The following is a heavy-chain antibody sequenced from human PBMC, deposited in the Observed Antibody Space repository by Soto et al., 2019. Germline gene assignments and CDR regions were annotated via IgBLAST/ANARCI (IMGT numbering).Heavy chain of an antibody. V-gene: IGHV3-74*03. CDR2: TISDGTST. J-gene: IGHJ4*02. CDR3: ARDRYRGFDY. D-gene: IGHD3-16*02. CDR1: GFTFSSYW. Sequence: DVQLVESGGGLVQPGGSLRLSCAASGFTFSSYWMHWVRQVPGKGLVWVSRTISDGTSTTYADSVKGRFTISRDNAKSTLYLQMNSLRAEDTAVYYCARDRYRGFDYWGQGTLVTVSS.